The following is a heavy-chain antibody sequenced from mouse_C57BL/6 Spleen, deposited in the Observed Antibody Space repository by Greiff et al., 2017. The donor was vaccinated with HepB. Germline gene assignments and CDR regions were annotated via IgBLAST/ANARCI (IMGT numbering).Heavy chain of an antibody. V-gene: IGHV1-85*01. Sequence: VQLQQSGPELVKPGASVKLSCKASGYTFTSYDINWVKQRPGQGLEWIGWIYPRDGSTKYNEKFKGKATLTVDTSSSTAYMELHSLTSEDSAVYFCARRVLDSSGYGAWCAYWGQGTLVTVSA. CDR2: IYPRDGST. J-gene: IGHJ3*01. CDR3: ARRVLDSSGYGAWCAY. CDR1: GYTFTSYD. D-gene: IGHD3-2*02.